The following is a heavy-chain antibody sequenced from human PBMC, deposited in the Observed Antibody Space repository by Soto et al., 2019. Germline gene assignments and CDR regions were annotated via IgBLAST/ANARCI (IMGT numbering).Heavy chain of an antibody. CDR1: GFTFVDYA. J-gene: IGHJ4*02. CDR2: IRSKAFGETV. CDR3: SRDVRWGGRKVGATAKAFDY. V-gene: IGHV3-49*03. D-gene: IGHD1-26*01. Sequence: PGGSLRLSCTASGFTFVDYAMSWFRQAPWKGPEWVCFIRSKAFGETVEYAASVKGRFTVSRDDSKSTAYLQMNSLKVDDTAIYYCSRDVRWGGRKVGATAKAFDYWGQGILVTVSS.